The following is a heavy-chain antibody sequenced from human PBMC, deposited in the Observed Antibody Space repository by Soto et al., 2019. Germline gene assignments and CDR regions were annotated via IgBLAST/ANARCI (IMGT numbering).Heavy chain of an antibody. J-gene: IGHJ4*02. D-gene: IGHD2-21*02. CDR1: GLTFSSYA. CDR2: ISGSGGIT. V-gene: IGHV3-23*01. CDR3: AKVLYCGSGGYRAIFDY. Sequence: GGSLRLSCAASGLTFSSYAMSWVRQAPGKGLEWVSVISGSGGITYYADSVKGRFTISRGNSKNTLYLQMNSLRAEDTAVYYCAKVLYCGSGGYRAIFDYWGQGALVTAPQ.